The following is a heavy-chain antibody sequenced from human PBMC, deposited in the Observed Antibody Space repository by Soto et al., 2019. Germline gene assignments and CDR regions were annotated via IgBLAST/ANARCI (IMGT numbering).Heavy chain of an antibody. J-gene: IGHJ4*02. CDR1: GFTFSSYW. Sequence: EVQLVESGGGLVQPGGSLRLSCAASGFTFSSYWMSWVRQAPGKGLEWVGNIKQDGSEKYYVDSVKGRFTISRDNAKNSLYLQMNSLRAEDTAVYYCARDVLWGALYFDYWGQGTLVTVSS. CDR2: IKQDGSEK. CDR3: ARDVLWGALYFDY. D-gene: IGHD3-16*01. V-gene: IGHV3-7*01.